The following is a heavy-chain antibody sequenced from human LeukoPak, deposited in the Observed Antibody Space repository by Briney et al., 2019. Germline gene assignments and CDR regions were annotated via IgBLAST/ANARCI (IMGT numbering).Heavy chain of an antibody. J-gene: IGHJ3*02. D-gene: IGHD7-27*01. V-gene: IGHV3-15*01. CDR3: TTDLRPNWGFSDAFDI. CDR2: IKSKTDGGTT. CDR1: GFTFSNAW. Sequence: GGSLRLSCAASGFTFSNAWMSWVRQAPGKGLEWVGRIKSKTDGGTTDYAAPVKGRFTISRDDSKNTLYLQMNSLKTEDTAVYYCTTDLRPNWGFSDAFDIWGQGTMVTVSS.